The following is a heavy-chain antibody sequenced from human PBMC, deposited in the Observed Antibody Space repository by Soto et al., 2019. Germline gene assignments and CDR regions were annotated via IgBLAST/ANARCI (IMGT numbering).Heavy chain of an antibody. D-gene: IGHD2-15*01. V-gene: IGHV3-33*01. CDR3: ARDGYCSGGSCYSVPVFDY. CDR1: GFTFSSYG. Sequence: GGSLRLSCAASGFTFSSYGMHWVRQAPGKGLEWVAVIWYDGSNKYNADSVKGRFTISRDNSKNTLYLQMNSLRAEDTVVYYCARDGYCSGGSCYSVPVFDYWGQGT. CDR2: IWYDGSNK. J-gene: IGHJ4*02.